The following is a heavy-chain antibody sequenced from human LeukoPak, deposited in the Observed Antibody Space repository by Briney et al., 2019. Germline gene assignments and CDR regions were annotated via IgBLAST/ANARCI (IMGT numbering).Heavy chain of an antibody. V-gene: IGHV3-48*03. CDR1: GFTFRSYE. CDR2: ISSSGSTI. D-gene: IGHD6-19*01. J-gene: IGHJ4*02. CDR3: ARDPSGRQSSGWNYFDY. Sequence: QLWGSLRLSCAASGFTFRSYEMNRVRQPPGKGLEWVSYISSSGSTIYYADSVQGRFTIFRDNAKNSLYLQMNSLRAEDTAVYYCARDPSGRQSSGWNYFDYWGQGTLVTVSS.